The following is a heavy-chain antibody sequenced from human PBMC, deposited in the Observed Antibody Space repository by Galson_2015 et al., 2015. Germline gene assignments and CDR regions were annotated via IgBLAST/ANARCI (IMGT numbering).Heavy chain of an antibody. V-gene: IGHV1-3*01. CDR1: GYTFTSYA. J-gene: IGHJ5*02. CDR2: INAGNGNT. Sequence: SVKVSCKASGYTFTSYAMHWVRQAPGQRLEWMGWINAGNGNTKYSQKFQGRVTITRDTSASTAYMELSSLRSEDTAVYYCARAYCSGGSCWASPIRFDPWGQGTLVTVSS. D-gene: IGHD2-15*01. CDR3: ARAYCSGGSCWASPIRFDP.